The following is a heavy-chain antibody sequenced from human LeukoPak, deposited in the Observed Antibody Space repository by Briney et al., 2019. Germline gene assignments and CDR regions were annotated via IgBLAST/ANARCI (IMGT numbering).Heavy chain of an antibody. V-gene: IGHV4-59*08. Sequence: SETLSLTCTVSGGSISSYYWSWIRQPPGKGLEWIGYIYYSGSTNYNPSLKSRVTISVDTSKNQFSLKLSSVTAADTAVYYCARHERGYDSHFDYWGQGTLVTVSS. CDR3: ARHERGYDSHFDY. CDR1: GGSISSYY. CDR2: IYYSGST. D-gene: IGHD5-12*01. J-gene: IGHJ4*02.